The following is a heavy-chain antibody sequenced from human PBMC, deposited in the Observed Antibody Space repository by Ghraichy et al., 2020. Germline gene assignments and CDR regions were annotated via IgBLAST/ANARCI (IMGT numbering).Heavy chain of an antibody. V-gene: IGHV4-39*01. CDR3: ARHPRGMVWFDP. Sequence: ETLSLTCTVSGGSISSSSYYWGWIRQPPGKGLEWIGSIYYSGSTYYNPSLKSRVTISVDTSKNQFSLKLSSVTAADTAVYYCARHPRGMVWFDPWGQGTLVTVSS. J-gene: IGHJ5*02. D-gene: IGHD2-8*01. CDR1: GGSISSSSYY. CDR2: IYYSGST.